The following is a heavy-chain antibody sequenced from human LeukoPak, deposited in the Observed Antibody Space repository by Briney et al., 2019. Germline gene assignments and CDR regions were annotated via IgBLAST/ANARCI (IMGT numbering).Heavy chain of an antibody. CDR3: ARISKALAYCGGDCYY. V-gene: IGHV4-39*01. J-gene: IGHJ4*02. CDR2: MYYSGST. Sequence: SETLSLTCTVSGDSISSSSYNWGWIRQPPGKGLEWIGNMYYSGSTYYNPSLKSRVAISVDTSKNQFSLKLSSVTAADTAVYYCARISKALAYCGGDCYYWGQGTLVTVSS. CDR1: GDSISSSSYN. D-gene: IGHD2-21*02.